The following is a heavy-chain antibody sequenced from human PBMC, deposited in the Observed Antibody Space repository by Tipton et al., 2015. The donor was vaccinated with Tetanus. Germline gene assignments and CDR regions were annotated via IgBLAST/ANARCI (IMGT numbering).Heavy chain of an antibody. V-gene: IGHV3-33*03. CDR3: AGPALLSTYGLDI. CDR2: IWYDGTTT. D-gene: IGHD2-8*01. Sequence: SLRLSCAASGFSFSTYNFHWVRQAPGKGLEWVAVIWYDGTTTHYADSVKGRFTISRDNAKNSLYLQMNSLRVEDTAVYYCAGPALLSTYGLDIWGQGTMVTVSS. CDR1: GFSFSTYN. J-gene: IGHJ3*02.